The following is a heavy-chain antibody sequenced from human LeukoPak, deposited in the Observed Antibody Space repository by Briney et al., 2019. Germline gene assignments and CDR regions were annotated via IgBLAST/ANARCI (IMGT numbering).Heavy chain of an antibody. CDR2: IYYSGST. V-gene: IGHV4-39*01. J-gene: IGHJ3*02. Sequence: PSETLSLTCAVSGGSISSGSDYWGWIRQPPGKGLEWIGSIYYSGSTYYNPSLKSRVTISVDTSKNQFSLKLSSVTAADTAVYYCARHSSVVDTRGEDAFDIWGQGTMVTVSS. CDR1: GGSISSGSDY. CDR3: ARHSSVVDTRGEDAFDI. D-gene: IGHD2-15*01.